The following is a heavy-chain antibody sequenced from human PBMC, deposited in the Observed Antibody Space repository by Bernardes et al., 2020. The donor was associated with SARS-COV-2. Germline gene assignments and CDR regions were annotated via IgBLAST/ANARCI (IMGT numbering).Heavy chain of an antibody. V-gene: IGHV3-7*01. Sequence: GGSLRLSCAASGFSFSSYWMSWVRQAPGKGLEWVANIKQDGSEKYYVDSVKGRFTISRDNDKNSLYLQMNSLRAEDTAVYYCERGDSSSWSDDAFDIWGPGTMVTVSS. D-gene: IGHD6-13*01. CDR1: GFSFSSYW. CDR2: IKQDGSEK. J-gene: IGHJ3*02. CDR3: ERGDSSSWSDDAFDI.